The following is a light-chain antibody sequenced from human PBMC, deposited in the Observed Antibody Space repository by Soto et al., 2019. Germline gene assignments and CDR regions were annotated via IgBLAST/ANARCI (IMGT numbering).Light chain of an antibody. Sequence: EIVMTQSPATLSVSPGERATLSCRASQSVSSDLAWYHQKPGQAPRVLIYGASTRATGIPARFSGSGSGTEFTLTINSLQSEDFAVYSSQQYNNWPRTFGQGTKVDIK. J-gene: IGKJ1*01. V-gene: IGKV3-15*01. CDR1: QSVSSD. CDR3: QQYNNWPRT. CDR2: GAS.